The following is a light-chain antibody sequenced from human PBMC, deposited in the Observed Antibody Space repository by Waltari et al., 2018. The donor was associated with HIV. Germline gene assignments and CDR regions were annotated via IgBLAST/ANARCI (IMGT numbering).Light chain of an antibody. CDR3: QQYNSFPWT. Sequence: DIQMTQSPSILSASVGDTVTITCRARQSISTWLAWYHQKPGKAPNLLIYKASNLETGVPSRFSGSGSGTEFTLTITSLQPNDFATYYCQQYNSFPWTFGQGTQVEMK. CDR1: QSISTW. J-gene: IGKJ1*01. CDR2: KAS. V-gene: IGKV1-5*03.